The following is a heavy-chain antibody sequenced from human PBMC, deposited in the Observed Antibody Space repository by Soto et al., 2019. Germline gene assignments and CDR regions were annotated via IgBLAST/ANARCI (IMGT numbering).Heavy chain of an antibody. CDR3: ARPLRTTVTTVAFDI. CDR2: IYPGDSDT. Sequence: GESLKISCKGSGYSFTSYWIGWVRQMPGKGLEWMGIIYPGDSDTRYSPSFQGQVTVSADKSISTAYLQRSSLKASDTAMYYCARPLRTTVTTVAFDIWGQGTMVTVSS. V-gene: IGHV5-51*01. CDR1: GYSFTSYW. J-gene: IGHJ3*02. D-gene: IGHD4-17*01.